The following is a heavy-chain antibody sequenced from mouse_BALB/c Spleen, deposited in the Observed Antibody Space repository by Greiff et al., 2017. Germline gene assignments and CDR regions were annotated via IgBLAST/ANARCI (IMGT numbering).Heavy chain of an antibody. J-gene: IGHJ4*01. V-gene: IGHV5-17*02. D-gene: IGHD1-1*01. Sequence: VQLKESGGGLVQPGGSRKLSCAASGFTFSSFGMHWVRQAPEKGLEWVAYISSGSSTIYYADTVKGRFTISRDNPKNTLFLQMTSLRSEDTAMYYCARGKDYYGSSIYAMDYWGQGTSVTVSS. CDR2: ISSGSSTI. CDR3: ARGKDYYGSSIYAMDY. CDR1: GFTFSSFG.